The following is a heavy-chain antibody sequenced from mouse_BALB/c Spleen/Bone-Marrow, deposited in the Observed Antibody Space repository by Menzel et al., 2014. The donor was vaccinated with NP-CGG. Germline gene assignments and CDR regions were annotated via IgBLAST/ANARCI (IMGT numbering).Heavy chain of an antibody. V-gene: IGHV1S56*01. D-gene: IGHD2-14*01. CDR3: ARGDYYRSVMDY. J-gene: IGHJ4*01. CDR1: GYTFTTYF. CDR2: IYPGNINI. Sequence: QVQLQQSGPELVKPGASMRISCKASGYTFTTYFIHWVKQRPGQGLEWIGWIYPGNINIKYNENFKDKVTLTADKSSNTAHLQFSSLTSEDSAVYFCARGDYYRSVMDYWGRGTSVTVSS.